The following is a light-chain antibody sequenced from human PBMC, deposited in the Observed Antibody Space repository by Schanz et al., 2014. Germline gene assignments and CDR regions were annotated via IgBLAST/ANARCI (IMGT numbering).Light chain of an antibody. CDR1: QNVGTY. Sequence: EIVLTQSPGTLSLSPGERATLSCRASQNVGTYLAWYQQTPGQAPRLLIYGASNRATGIPDRFSGSGSGTDFTLTISRLEPEDFAVYYCQQYGSSPRTFGQGTKVEIK. J-gene: IGKJ1*01. CDR2: GAS. CDR3: QQYGSSPRT. V-gene: IGKV3-20*01.